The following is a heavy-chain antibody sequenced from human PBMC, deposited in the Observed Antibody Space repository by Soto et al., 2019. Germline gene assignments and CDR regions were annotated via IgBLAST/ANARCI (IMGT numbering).Heavy chain of an antibody. D-gene: IGHD4-4*01. CDR2: IYYSGST. Sequence: SETLSLTCTVSGGSISSYYWSWIRQPPGKGLEWIGYIYYSGSTNYNPSLKSRVTISVDTSKNQFSLKLSSVTAADTAVYYCARAGYSNRNYYYYYMDVWGKGTTVTVSS. CDR1: GGSISSYY. V-gene: IGHV4-59*08. CDR3: ARAGYSNRNYYYYYMDV. J-gene: IGHJ6*03.